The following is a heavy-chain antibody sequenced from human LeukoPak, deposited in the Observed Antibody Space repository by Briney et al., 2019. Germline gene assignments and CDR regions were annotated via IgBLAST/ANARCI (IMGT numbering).Heavy chain of an antibody. Sequence: PSETLSLTCTVSGGSISSYYWSWIRQPPGMGLEWIGYIYYSGSTNYNPSLKSRVTISVDTSKNQFSLKLSSVTAADTAVYYCAAVYSYGRNFDYWGQGTLVTVSS. V-gene: IGHV4-59*01. J-gene: IGHJ4*02. D-gene: IGHD5-18*01. CDR3: AAVYSYGRNFDY. CDR1: GGSISSYY. CDR2: IYYSGST.